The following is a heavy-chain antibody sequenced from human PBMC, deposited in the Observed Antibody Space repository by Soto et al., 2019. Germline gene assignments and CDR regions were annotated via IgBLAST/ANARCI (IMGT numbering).Heavy chain of an antibody. CDR3: ARDWGGDYGGAFDI. J-gene: IGHJ3*02. CDR1: GFTVSSNY. V-gene: IGHV3-66*01. CDR2: IYSGGST. D-gene: IGHD4-17*01. Sequence: EVQLVESGGGLVQPGGSLRLSCAASGFTVSSNYMSWVRQAPGKGLEWVSVIYSGGSTYYADSVKGRFTISRDNAKNTLYVQMNRLRAKDTDVYYCARDWGGDYGGAFDIWGQGTMVTVSS.